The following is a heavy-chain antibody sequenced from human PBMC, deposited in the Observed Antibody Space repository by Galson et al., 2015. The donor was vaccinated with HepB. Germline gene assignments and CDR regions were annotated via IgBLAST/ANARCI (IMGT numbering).Heavy chain of an antibody. Sequence: SLRLSCAASGFTFSDYYMSWIRQAPGKGLEWVSYISSSSSYTNYADPVKGRFTISRDNAKNSLYLQMNSLRAEDTAVYYCARVVDYYGSGSLVDYWGQGTLVTVSS. CDR2: ISSSSSYT. CDR1: GFTFSDYY. CDR3: ARVVDYYGSGSLVDY. V-gene: IGHV3-11*06. D-gene: IGHD3-10*01. J-gene: IGHJ4*02.